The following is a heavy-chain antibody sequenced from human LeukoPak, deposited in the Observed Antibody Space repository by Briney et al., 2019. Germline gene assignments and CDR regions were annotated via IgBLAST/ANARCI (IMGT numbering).Heavy chain of an antibody. D-gene: IGHD3-16*02. V-gene: IGHV4-59*01. CDR2: IYYSGST. Sequence: SETLSLTCTVSGGSIRSYYWSWIRQPPGKGLEWIGYIYYSGSTNYNPSLKSRVTISVDTSKNQFSLKLSSVTAADTAVYYCARDDDDYVWGSYRYWGQGTLVTVSS. CDR1: GGSIRSYY. J-gene: IGHJ4*02. CDR3: ARDDDDYVWGSYRY.